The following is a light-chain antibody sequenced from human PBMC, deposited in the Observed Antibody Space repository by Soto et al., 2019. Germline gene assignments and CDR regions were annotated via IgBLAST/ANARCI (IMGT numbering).Light chain of an antibody. V-gene: IGLV2-14*01. CDR1: SSDVGGYNY. Sequence: QSALTQPASVSGSPGQSITISCTGTSSDVGGYNYISWYQQHPGKAPKFIIYDVRCRPSGVSNRFSGSRSGNTASLTISGLQAEDEADYYCSSYTSSSTVIFGGGTKLTVL. J-gene: IGLJ2*01. CDR2: DVR. CDR3: SSYTSSSTVI.